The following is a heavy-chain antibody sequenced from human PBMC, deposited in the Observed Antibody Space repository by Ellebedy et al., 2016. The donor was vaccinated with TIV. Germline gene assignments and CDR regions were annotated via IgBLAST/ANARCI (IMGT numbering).Heavy chain of an antibody. CDR1: GFTFDTYA. J-gene: IGHJ5*02. V-gene: IGHV3-23*01. CDR2: ISGSGVKT. D-gene: IGHD6-19*01. Sequence: GESLKISCADSGFTFDTYAMSWVRQAPGKGLEWVSHISGSGVKTYYADPVRGRFSISRDNSKNTLYLQMNSLRADDTAVYYCAGFRGEAVAGNWFDPWGQGTLVTASS. CDR3: AGFRGEAVAGNWFDP.